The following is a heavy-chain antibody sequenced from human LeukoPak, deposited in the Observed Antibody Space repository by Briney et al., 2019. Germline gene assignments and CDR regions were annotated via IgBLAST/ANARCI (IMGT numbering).Heavy chain of an antibody. D-gene: IGHD6-19*01. CDR2: ISYDGSNK. CDR1: GFIFSSYA. Sequence: GGSLRLSCAASGFIFSSYAMHWVRQAPGKGLEWVAVISYDGSNKYYADSVKGRFTISRDNSKNTLYLQMNSLRAEDTAVYYCARDADHSSGWYGPFDYWGQGTLVTVSS. CDR3: ARDADHSSGWYGPFDY. V-gene: IGHV3-30-3*01. J-gene: IGHJ4*02.